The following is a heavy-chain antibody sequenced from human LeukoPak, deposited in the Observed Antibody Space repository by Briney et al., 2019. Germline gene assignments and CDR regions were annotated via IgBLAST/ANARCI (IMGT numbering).Heavy chain of an antibody. CDR2: MYYSGMT. J-gene: IGHJ4*02. D-gene: IGHD3-22*01. Sequence: SETLSLTCTVSDVSFSNYYWSWIRQPPGKGLEWIGYMYYSGMTNYSPSFKSRVTMSIDTSKNQFSLKLSSVTAADTAVYYCVLHSSLSVYWGQGTLVTVSS. CDR3: VLHSSLSVY. CDR1: DVSFSNYY. V-gene: IGHV4-59*01.